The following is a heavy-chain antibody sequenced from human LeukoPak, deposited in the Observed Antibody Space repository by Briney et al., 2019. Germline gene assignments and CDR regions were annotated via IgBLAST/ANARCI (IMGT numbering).Heavy chain of an antibody. Sequence: SQTLSLTCTVSGGSISSGGYYWSWIRQYPGKGLEWIGYIYYSGSTYYNPSLKSRVTISVDTSKNQFSLKLNSVTAADTALYYRARAAGFTIGFGEFLAWFDPWGQGTLVTVSS. J-gene: IGHJ5*02. D-gene: IGHD3-10*01. CDR2: IYYSGST. CDR3: ARAAGFTIGFGEFLAWFDP. CDR1: GGSISSGGYY. V-gene: IGHV4-31*03.